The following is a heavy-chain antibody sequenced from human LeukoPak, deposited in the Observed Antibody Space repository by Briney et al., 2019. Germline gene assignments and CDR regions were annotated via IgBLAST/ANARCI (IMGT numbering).Heavy chain of an antibody. D-gene: IGHD3-3*01. J-gene: IGHJ4*02. CDR3: ASHKYDFWSGYLDY. Sequence: SETLSLTCTVSGGSISSYYWGWIRQPPGKGLEWIGYIYYSGSTNYNPSLKSRVTISVDTSKNQFSLKLSSVTAADTAVYYCASHKYDFWSGYLDYWGQGTLVTVSS. CDR1: GGSISSYY. V-gene: IGHV4-59*01. CDR2: IYYSGST.